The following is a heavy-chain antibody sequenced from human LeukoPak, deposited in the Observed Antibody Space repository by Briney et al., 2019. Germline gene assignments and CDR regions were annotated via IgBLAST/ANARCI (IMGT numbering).Heavy chain of an antibody. V-gene: IGHV3-48*01. CDR2: ISGSGTTI. D-gene: IGHD3-10*01. Sequence: GGSLRLSCAASGFSFSDYPMDWVRQAPGKGLEWLSYISGSGTTIFYAGSVKSRFTISRDNAKNSLFLQMNSLRVEDTAVYYCARTVDGVTGSDYWGQGTLVTVSS. CDR3: ARTVDGVTGSDY. CDR1: GFSFSDYP. J-gene: IGHJ4*02.